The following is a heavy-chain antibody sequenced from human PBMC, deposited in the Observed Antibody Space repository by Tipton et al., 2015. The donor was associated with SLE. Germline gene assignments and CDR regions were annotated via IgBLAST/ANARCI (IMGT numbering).Heavy chain of an antibody. J-gene: IGHJ5*02. CDR2: IGSNGGST. Sequence: SLRLSCAASGFTFSSYAMHWVRQAPGKGLEYVSAIGSNGGSTYYANSVKGRFTISRDNSKNTLYLQMGSLGAEDMAVYYCARSKYSGSYLKSYNWFDPWGQGTLVTVSS. V-gene: IGHV3-64*01. D-gene: IGHD1-26*01. CDR1: GFTFSSYA. CDR3: ARSKYSGSYLKSYNWFDP.